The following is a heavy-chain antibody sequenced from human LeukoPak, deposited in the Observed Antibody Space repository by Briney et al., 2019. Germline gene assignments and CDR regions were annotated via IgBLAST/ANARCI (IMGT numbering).Heavy chain of an antibody. V-gene: IGHV3-73*01. Sequence: GGSLRLSCAASGFAFSGSAMHWVRQASGKGLEWVGRIRSKANSYATAYAASVKGRFTISRDDSKNTAYLQMNSLKTEDTAVYYCTVGLRSYYYYMDVWGKGTTVTISS. CDR3: TVGLRSYYYYMDV. CDR1: GFAFSGSA. J-gene: IGHJ6*03. CDR2: IRSKANSYAT. D-gene: IGHD3/OR15-3a*01.